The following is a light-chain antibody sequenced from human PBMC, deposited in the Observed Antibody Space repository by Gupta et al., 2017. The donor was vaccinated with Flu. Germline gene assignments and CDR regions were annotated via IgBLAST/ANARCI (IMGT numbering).Light chain of an antibody. CDR3: QQYDSYPLT. Sequence: DIQMTQSPSSLSASVGDRVTITCRASQGINNYLAWFQQKPGKAPKSLISAASSLQSGVPSRFSGSGSGTYFTLTISSLQPEDFATYYCQQYDSYPLTFGGGTNVEIK. J-gene: IGKJ4*01. V-gene: IGKV1-16*01. CDR1: QGINNY. CDR2: AAS.